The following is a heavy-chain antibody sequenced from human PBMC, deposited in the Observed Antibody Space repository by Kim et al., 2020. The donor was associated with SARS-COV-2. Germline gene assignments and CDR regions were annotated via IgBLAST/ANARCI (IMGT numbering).Heavy chain of an antibody. D-gene: IGHD6-19*01. J-gene: IGHJ3*02. Sequence: GGSLRLSCAASGFTFSSYGMHWVRQAPGKGLEWVAVISYDGSNKYYADSVKGRFTISRDNSKNTLYLQMNSLRAEDTAVYYCAKLASELSIAVAPGFDIWGQGTMVTVSS. CDR1: GFTFSSYG. CDR3: AKLASELSIAVAPGFDI. V-gene: IGHV3-30*18. CDR2: ISYDGSNK.